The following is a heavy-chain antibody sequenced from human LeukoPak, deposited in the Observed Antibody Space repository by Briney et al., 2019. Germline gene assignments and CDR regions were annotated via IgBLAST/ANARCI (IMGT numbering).Heavy chain of an antibody. CDR1: GFTFSGSA. V-gene: IGHV3-73*01. CDR3: ARQGLLSSNIYTAFDY. D-gene: IGHD2-15*01. Sequence: GGSLRLSCAASGFTFSGSAMHWVRQASGKGLEWVGRIRSKANSYATAYAASVKGRFTISRDDSKNTAYLQMNSLKTEDTAVYYCARQGLLSSNIYTAFDYWGQGTLVTVSS. CDR2: IRSKANSYAT. J-gene: IGHJ4*02.